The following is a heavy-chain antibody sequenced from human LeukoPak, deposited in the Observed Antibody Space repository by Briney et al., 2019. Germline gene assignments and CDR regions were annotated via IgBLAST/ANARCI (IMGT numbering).Heavy chain of an antibody. Sequence: GGSLRLSCAASGFTFSSYGMHWVRQAPGKGLEWVAFIWNDGSNKYYVDSVKGRFTISRDNTKNTLYLQVNSLRAEDTAVYYCAKDRTFCGGDCRYFDYWGQGTLVTVSS. CDR3: AKDRTFCGGDCRYFDY. D-gene: IGHD2-21*01. J-gene: IGHJ4*02. V-gene: IGHV3-30*02. CDR2: IWNDGSNK. CDR1: GFTFSSYG.